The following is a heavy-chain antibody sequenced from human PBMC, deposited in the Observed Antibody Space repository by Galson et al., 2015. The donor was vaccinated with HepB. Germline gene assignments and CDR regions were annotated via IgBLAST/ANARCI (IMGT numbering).Heavy chain of an antibody. V-gene: IGHV3-48*03. Sequence: SLRLSCAASGFTFSSYEMNWVRQAPGKGLEWVLYISSSGSTIYYADSVKGRFTISRDNAKNSLYLQMNSLRAEDTAVYYCARDLVRQQLVRNYYYGMDVWGQGTTVTVSS. J-gene: IGHJ6*02. CDR1: GFTFSSYE. CDR3: ARDLVRQQLVRNYYYGMDV. D-gene: IGHD6-13*01. CDR2: ISSSGSTI.